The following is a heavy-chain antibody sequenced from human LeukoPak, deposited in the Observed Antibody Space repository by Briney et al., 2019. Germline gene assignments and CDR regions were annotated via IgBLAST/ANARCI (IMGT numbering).Heavy chain of an antibody. D-gene: IGHD4-17*01. J-gene: IGHJ3*02. CDR1: GGSISSSSYD. V-gene: IGHV4-39*01. CDR3: ARPSLTTVTTKALDAFDI. Sequence: SETLSLTCTVSGGSISSSSYDWGWIRQPPGKGLEWIGSIYYSGSTYYNPSLKSRVTISVDTSKNQFSLKLSSVTAADTAVYYCARPSLTTVTTKALDAFDIRGQGTMVTVSS. CDR2: IYYSGST.